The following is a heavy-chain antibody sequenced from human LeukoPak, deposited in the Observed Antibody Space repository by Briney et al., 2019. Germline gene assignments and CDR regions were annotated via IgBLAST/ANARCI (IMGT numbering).Heavy chain of an antibody. D-gene: IGHD3-10*01. J-gene: IGHJ4*02. Sequence: GGSLRLSCAASGFTFSSYEMNWVRQAPGKGLEWVSYISSSGSTIYYADSVKGRFTISRDNSKNTLYLQMNSLRAEDTAIYYCAKAYYDSGSYGYWGQGTLVTVSS. CDR2: ISSSGSTI. CDR3: AKAYYDSGSYGY. CDR1: GFTFSSYE. V-gene: IGHV3-48*03.